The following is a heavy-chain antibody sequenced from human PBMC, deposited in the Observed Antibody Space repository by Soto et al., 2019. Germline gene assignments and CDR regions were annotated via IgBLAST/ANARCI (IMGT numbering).Heavy chain of an antibody. CDR1: GYSFSTYW. CDR3: ARRGVTYSFDY. D-gene: IGHD2-21*02. Sequence: GESLKISCKASGYSFSTYWIGWVRQMPGEGLEWMGIIYPADSDTTYSPSFQGRVTISADRSISNAYLQWSSLKASDSAMYYRARRGVTYSFDYWGKGTQVTVSA. V-gene: IGHV5-51*01. CDR2: IYPADSDT. J-gene: IGHJ4*02.